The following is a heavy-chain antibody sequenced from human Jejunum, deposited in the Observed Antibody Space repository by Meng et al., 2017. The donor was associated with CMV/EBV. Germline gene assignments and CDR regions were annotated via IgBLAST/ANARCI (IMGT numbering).Heavy chain of an antibody. CDR3: ARVEVGITSGDY. Sequence: QAQFVQSGGEVKKPGXSVKVSCKASGYTFTNYGITWGRQAPGQGLEWMGWISAYNGNTNYAQTRQGRLTMITDTSTSTAYMELRSLRADDTDVYYSARVEVGITSGDYWGQGTLVTVSS. V-gene: IGHV1-18*01. CDR1: GYTFTNYG. J-gene: IGHJ4*02. D-gene: IGHD1-26*01. CDR2: ISAYNGNT.